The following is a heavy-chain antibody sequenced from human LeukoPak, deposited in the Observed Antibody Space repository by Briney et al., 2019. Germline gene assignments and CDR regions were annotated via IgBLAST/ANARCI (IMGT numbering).Heavy chain of an antibody. CDR2: INPNSGGT. CDR3: VRDVTGDQSWFFDL. J-gene: IGHJ2*01. Sequence: ASVKVSCKASGYTFIGYYMHWVREASGQGLEWMGWINPNSGGTNYAQKFQGRVTMTRDTSISTAYMELSRLRSDDTAVYYCVRDVTGDQSWFFDLWGRGTLVTVSS. D-gene: IGHD7-27*01. CDR1: GYTFIGYY. V-gene: IGHV1-2*02.